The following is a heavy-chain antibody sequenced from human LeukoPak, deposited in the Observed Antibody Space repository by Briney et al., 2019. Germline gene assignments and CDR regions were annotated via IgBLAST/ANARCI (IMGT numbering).Heavy chain of an antibody. CDR2: IYYSGST. CDR1: GGSISSSSYY. CDR3: ACQPGIAAAGTYHWYFDL. D-gene: IGHD6-13*01. Sequence: SETLSLTCTVSGGSISSSSYYWGWIRQPPGKGLEWIGSIYYSGSTYYNPSLKSRVTISVDTSKNQFSLKLSSVTAADTAVYYCACQPGIAAAGTYHWYFDLWGRGTLVTVSS. J-gene: IGHJ2*01. V-gene: IGHV4-39*07.